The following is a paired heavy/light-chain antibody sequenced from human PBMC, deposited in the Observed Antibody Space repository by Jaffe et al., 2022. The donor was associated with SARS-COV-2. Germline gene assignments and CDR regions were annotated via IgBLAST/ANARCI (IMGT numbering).Heavy chain of an antibody. Sequence: QVQLQESGPGLVKPSGTLSLTCAVSGGSISSSYWWSWVRQSPGKGLEWIGEMHHGGSTNYNPSLKSRVTISVDKSKNQFSLKMTSVTAADTAIYYCARVHFWHRGWLDPWGQGTLLTVSS. J-gene: IGHJ5*02. CDR1: GGSISSSYW. D-gene: IGHD3-3*02. CDR2: MHHGGST. V-gene: IGHV4-4*02. CDR3: ARVHFWHRGWLDP.
Light chain of an antibody. CDR2: EDS. CDR3: YSTDSNDNWV. Sequence: SYELTQPPSVSVSPGQTARITCSGDTLPRKFSYWYQQKSGQAPVLVIYEDSKRPSGIPERFSGSSSGTMATLTISGAQVDDETDYYCYSTDSNDNWVFGGGTKLTVL. CDR1: TLPRKF. J-gene: IGLJ3*02. V-gene: IGLV3-10*01.